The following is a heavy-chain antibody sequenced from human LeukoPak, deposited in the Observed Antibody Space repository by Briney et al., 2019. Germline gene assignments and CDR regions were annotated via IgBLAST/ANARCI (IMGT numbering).Heavy chain of an antibody. CDR1: EFAFTGHS. Sequence: GGSLRLSCVASEFAFTGHSMHWVRQAPGKGLEWVAVVSNDGKTIFYADSLKGRFTVSTDNSKNTVYLQVNSLRDEDAAVYYCAREKQLGGTPFDFWGQGSLVTVSS. V-gene: IGHV3-30*04. CDR2: VSNDGKTI. J-gene: IGHJ4*02. CDR3: AREKQLGGTPFDF. D-gene: IGHD1-26*01.